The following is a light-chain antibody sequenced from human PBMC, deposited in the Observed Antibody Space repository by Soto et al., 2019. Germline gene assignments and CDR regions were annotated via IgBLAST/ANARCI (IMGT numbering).Light chain of an antibody. CDR3: QKYNRPPFP. Sequence: DIQMTQSPSSLSASVGDTVTITCRASQDISNYLAWFQQKPGEAPKLLIYGPSTLESGVPSRFSGGKSGTDFNLTISGLQPEDVAIYYCQKYNRPPFPFGPGTKVEIQ. CDR1: QDISNY. V-gene: IGKV1-27*01. J-gene: IGKJ3*01. CDR2: GPS.